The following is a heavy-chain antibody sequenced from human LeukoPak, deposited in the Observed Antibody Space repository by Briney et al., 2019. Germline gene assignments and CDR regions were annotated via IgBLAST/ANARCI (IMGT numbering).Heavy chain of an antibody. J-gene: IGHJ5*02. D-gene: IGHD3-10*01. CDR2: TYYRSKWYN. V-gene: IGHV6-1*01. CDR3: ARETMVRGVRNNWFDP. Sequence: PSQTVSLTCAISGDSASSNSAAWNWIRQSPSRGLEWLGRTYYRSKWYNDYAVSVKSRITINPDTSKNQFSLQLNSVTPEDTAVYYCARETMVRGVRNNWFDPWGQGTLVTVSS. CDR1: GDSASSNSAA.